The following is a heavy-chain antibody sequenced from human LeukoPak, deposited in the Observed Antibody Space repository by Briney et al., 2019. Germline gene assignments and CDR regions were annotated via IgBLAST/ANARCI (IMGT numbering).Heavy chain of an antibody. D-gene: IGHD3-22*01. CDR3: ARGRSDSSAIPIDP. CDR1: GGSISSYY. Sequence: KPSETLSLTCTVSGGSISSYYWSWIRQPPGKGLEWIGYIYYSGSTNYNPSLKSRVTISVDTSKNQFSLKLSSVTAADTAVYYCARGRSDSSAIPIDPWGQGTLVTVSS. CDR2: IYYSGST. V-gene: IGHV4-59*01. J-gene: IGHJ5*02.